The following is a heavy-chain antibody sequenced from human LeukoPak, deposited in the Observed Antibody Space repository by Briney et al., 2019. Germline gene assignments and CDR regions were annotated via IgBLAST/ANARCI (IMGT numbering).Heavy chain of an antibody. J-gene: IGHJ4*02. D-gene: IGHD1-1*01. CDR1: GFTFGDYS. CDR2: IRSKAYGETA. V-gene: IGHV3-49*03. Sequence: GVSLRLSCTASGFTFGDYSMSWIREAPWKGLEWVGFIRSKAYGETADYAASVKGRFTISRDDSKVIAYLQMNSLKTEDTAVYHCTRDRGAYNLYDYWGQGTLVTVSS. CDR3: TRDRGAYNLYDY.